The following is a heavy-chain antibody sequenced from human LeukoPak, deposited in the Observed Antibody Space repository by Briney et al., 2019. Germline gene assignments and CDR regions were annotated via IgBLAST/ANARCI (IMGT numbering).Heavy chain of an antibody. CDR3: AREGRDGYSHEYFQH. D-gene: IGHD5-24*01. Sequence: GSSVKVSCKASGGTFSSYAISWARQAPGQGLEWMGGIIPIFGTANYAQKFQGRVTITADESTSTAYMELSSLRSEDTAVYYCAREGRDGYSHEYFQHWGQGTLVTVSS. CDR2: IIPIFGTA. V-gene: IGHV1-69*01. CDR1: GGTFSSYA. J-gene: IGHJ1*01.